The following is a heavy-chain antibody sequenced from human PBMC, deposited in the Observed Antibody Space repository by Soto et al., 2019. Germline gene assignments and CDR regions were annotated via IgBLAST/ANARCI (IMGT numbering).Heavy chain of an antibody. D-gene: IGHD6-13*01. J-gene: IGHJ6*02. Sequence: SGPTLVNPTQTLTLTCTFSGFSLSTSGMCVSWIRQPPGKALEWLALIDWDDDKYYSTSLKTRLTISKDTSKNQVVLTMTNMDPVDTATYYCARMDSSHYYYYGMDVWGQGTTVTVSS. CDR2: IDWDDDK. CDR3: ARMDSSHYYYYGMDV. CDR1: GFSLSTSGMC. V-gene: IGHV2-70*01.